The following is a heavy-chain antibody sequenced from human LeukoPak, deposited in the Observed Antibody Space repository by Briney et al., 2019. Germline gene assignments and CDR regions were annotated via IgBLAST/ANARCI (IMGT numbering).Heavy chain of an antibody. CDR2: INHSGST. CDR1: GGSFSGYF. J-gene: IGHJ4*02. CDR3: ASAYSNGWYVPFDS. V-gene: IGHV4-34*01. D-gene: IGHD6-19*01. Sequence: PSETLSLTCAVYGGSFSGYFCTWIRQPPGKGLEWIGEINHSGSTNYNPSLKSRVTISVDTSKNQFSLKLTSVTAADTAIYYCASAYSNGWYVPFDSWSQGTLVTVSS.